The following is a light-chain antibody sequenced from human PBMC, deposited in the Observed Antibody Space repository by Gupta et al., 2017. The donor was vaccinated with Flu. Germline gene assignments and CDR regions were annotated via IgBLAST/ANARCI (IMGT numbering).Light chain of an antibody. CDR2: KDN. Sequence: DQQRPGQAPLLIIYKDNKRPTGLPDRFSGSNSGSTATLTIDGAQARDEADSYGQVWVSSEAVFGGGTKLTV. V-gene: IGLV3-9*02. CDR3: QVWVSSEAV. J-gene: IGLJ3*02.